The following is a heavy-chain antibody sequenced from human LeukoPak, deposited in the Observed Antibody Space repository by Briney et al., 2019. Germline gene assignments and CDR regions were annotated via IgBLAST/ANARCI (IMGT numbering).Heavy chain of an antibody. CDR3: ARVGYCSGGSCLANWFDP. CDR2: ISAYNGNT. CDR1: GYTFTSYG. Sequence: ASVKVSCKASGYTFTSYGISWVRQAPGQGLEWMGWISAYNGNTNYAQKLQGRVTMTIDTSTSTAYMELRSLRSDDTAVYYCARVGYCSGGSCLANWFDPWGQGTLVTVSS. J-gene: IGHJ5*02. D-gene: IGHD2-15*01. V-gene: IGHV1-18*01.